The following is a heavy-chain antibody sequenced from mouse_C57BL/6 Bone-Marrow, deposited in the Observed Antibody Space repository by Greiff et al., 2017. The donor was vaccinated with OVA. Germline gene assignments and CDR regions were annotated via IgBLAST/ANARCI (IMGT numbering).Heavy chain of an antibody. CDR1: GFTFSDYG. CDR2: ISSGSSTI. V-gene: IGHV5-17*01. J-gene: IGHJ3*01. CDR3: AKPHYYGSSFAD. Sequence: EVQVVESGGGLVKPGGSLKLSCAASGFTFSDYGMHRVRQAPEKGLEWVAYISSGSSTIYYADTVKGRFTISRDNAKNTLFLQMTSLRSEDTAMYYCAKPHYYGSSFADWGQGTLVTVSA. D-gene: IGHD1-1*01.